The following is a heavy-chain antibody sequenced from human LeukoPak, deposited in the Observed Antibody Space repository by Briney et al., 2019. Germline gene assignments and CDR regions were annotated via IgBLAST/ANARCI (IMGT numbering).Heavy chain of an antibody. Sequence: PSETQSLTCAVYGGSFSGYYWSWLRQPPGKGLEWIGEINHSGSTSYNPSLKSRVTISVDTSKNQFSLKLSSVTAADTAVYYCAGAVAGTLYYWGQGTLVTVSS. D-gene: IGHD6-19*01. CDR1: GGSFSGYY. CDR3: AGAVAGTLYY. CDR2: INHSGST. J-gene: IGHJ4*02. V-gene: IGHV4-34*01.